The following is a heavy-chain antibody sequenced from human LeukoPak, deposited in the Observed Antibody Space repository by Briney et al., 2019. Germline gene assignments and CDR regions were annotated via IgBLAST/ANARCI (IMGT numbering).Heavy chain of an antibody. Sequence: GGSLRLSCAASGFSFSTYLMSGARQAPGKGLEWVANIKQDGSEEVYVDSVRGRFTISRDNAKNSLFLQMNTLRAEDTAVYYCARDPYSSTWSYGMDVWGQGTMVTVSS. CDR2: IKQDGSEE. D-gene: IGHD6-6*01. J-gene: IGHJ6*02. V-gene: IGHV3-7*05. CDR3: ARDPYSSTWSYGMDV. CDR1: GFSFSTYL.